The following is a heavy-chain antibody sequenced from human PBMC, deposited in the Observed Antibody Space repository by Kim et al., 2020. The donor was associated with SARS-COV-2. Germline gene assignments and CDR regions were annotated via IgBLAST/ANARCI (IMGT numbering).Heavy chain of an antibody. D-gene: IGHD6-19*01. CDR1: GFTFDDYA. J-gene: IGHJ6*02. V-gene: IGHV3-9*01. CDR3: AGWSYYGMDV. CDR2: ITWNSGSI. Sequence: GGSLSLSCAASGFTFDDYAMEWVRQAPGKGLEWVAGITWNSGSIGYADSVKGRFAISRDNAKNSLYPQMNSLRTEDTALYYCAGWSYYGMDVWGQGTTVTVSS.